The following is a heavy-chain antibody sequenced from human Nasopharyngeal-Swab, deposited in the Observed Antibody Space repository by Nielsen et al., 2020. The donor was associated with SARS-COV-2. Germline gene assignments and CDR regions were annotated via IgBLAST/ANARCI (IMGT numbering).Heavy chain of an antibody. D-gene: IGHD5-12*01. V-gene: IGHV3-7*01. Sequence: VRQAPGKGLEWVANIKHDGSEKYYVDSVKGRFTISRDNAKNSLYLQMNSLRAEDTAVYYCARTKWLRFGYYYGMDVWGQGTTVTVSS. CDR3: ARTKWLRFGYYYGMDV. J-gene: IGHJ6*02. CDR2: IKHDGSEK.